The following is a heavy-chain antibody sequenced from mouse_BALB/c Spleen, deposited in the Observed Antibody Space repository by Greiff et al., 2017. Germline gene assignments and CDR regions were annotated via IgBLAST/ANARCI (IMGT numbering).Heavy chain of an antibody. CDR3: ATISPVAMDF. Sequence: EVQLQQSGAELVKPGASVTLSCTATGFNIKETYMHWAKQRPEQGLEWIGRIYPANGNTKYDPKFQGKATIPADTSSTTAYLQRISLTSEDTAVYDCATISPVAMDFWGQGTSVTVSS. J-gene: IGHJ4*01. CDR1: GFNIKETY. V-gene: IGHV14-3*02. CDR2: IYPANGNT.